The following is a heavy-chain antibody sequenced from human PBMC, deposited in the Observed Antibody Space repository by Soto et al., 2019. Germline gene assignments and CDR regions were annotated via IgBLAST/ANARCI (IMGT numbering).Heavy chain of an antibody. CDR1: GFTFSSYA. CDR3: AKDLQLWLKDPDDYYYGMDV. D-gene: IGHD5-18*01. Sequence: GGSLRLSCAASGFTFSSYAMSWVRQAPGKGLEWVSAISGSGGSTYYADSVKGRFTISKDNSKNTLYLQMNSLRAEDTAVYYCAKDLQLWLKDPDDYYYGMDVWGQGTTVTVSS. CDR2: ISGSGGST. J-gene: IGHJ6*02. V-gene: IGHV3-23*01.